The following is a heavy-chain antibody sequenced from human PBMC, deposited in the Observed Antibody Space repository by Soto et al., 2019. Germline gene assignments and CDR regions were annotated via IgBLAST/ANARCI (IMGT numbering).Heavy chain of an antibody. Sequence: QLQLQESGSGLVKPSQTLSLTCTVSGGSINSGGYSWIWIRQPPGKGLEWIGYIYHTGNTFYNPSLQXRXTXSXXQSKNQFSLRLGSVTAADPAMYYCARVERTLSTPFAYGMDVWGQGTTVTVSS. J-gene: IGHJ6*02. CDR2: IYHTGNT. CDR3: ARVERTLSTPFAYGMDV. CDR1: GGSINSGGYS. V-gene: IGHV4-30-2*01. D-gene: IGHD2-2*01.